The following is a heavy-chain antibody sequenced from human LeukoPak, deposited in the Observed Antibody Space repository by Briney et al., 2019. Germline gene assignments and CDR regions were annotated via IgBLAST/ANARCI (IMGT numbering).Heavy chain of an antibody. D-gene: IGHD4-17*01. V-gene: IGHV3-23*01. CDR2: ISDTGRST. CDR3: AKVLRGLAYYGDYRD. Sequence: GGSLRLSCAASGFTFSSYAMSWVRQAPGKGLEWVSGISDTGRSTYYADFVKGRFTISRSNSKNTLYLQMNSLRDEDTAVYYCAKVLRGLAYYGDYRDWGQGTLVTVSS. J-gene: IGHJ4*02. CDR1: GFTFSSYA.